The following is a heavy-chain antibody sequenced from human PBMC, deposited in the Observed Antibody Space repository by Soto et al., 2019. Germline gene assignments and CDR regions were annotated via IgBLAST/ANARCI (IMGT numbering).Heavy chain of an antibody. D-gene: IGHD6-19*01. CDR1: GFTFSSYG. Sequence: PGGSLRLSCAASGFTFSSYGMHWVRQAPGKGLEWVAVISYDGSNKYYADSVKGRFTISRDNSKNTLYLQMNSLRAEDTAVYYCAKDLGYSSGWTYYYGMDVWGQGTTVTVS. CDR2: ISYDGSNK. CDR3: AKDLGYSSGWTYYYGMDV. J-gene: IGHJ6*02. V-gene: IGHV3-30*18.